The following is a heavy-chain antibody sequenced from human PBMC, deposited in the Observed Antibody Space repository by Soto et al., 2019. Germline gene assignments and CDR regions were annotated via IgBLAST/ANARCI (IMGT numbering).Heavy chain of an antibody. J-gene: IGHJ6*02. CDR2: IYHSGST. CDR3: ARRSALSYYYYYYGMDV. V-gene: IGHV4-30-2*02. Sequence: SETLSLTCAVSGGSISSGGYSWSWIRQPPGKGLEWIGEIYHSGSTNYNPSLKSRVTISVDKSKNQFSLKLSSVTAADTAVYYCARRSALSYYYYYYGMDVWGQGTTVTVSS. CDR1: GGSISSGGYS.